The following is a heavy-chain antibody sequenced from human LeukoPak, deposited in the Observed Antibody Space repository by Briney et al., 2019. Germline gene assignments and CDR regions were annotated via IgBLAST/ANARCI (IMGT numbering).Heavy chain of an antibody. D-gene: IGHD2-15*01. J-gene: IGHJ4*02. CDR3: ARQGSAYYFDF. Sequence: SQTLSLTCTVSGRSISTSSSYSAWIRQPPWKELQWIASVYYSARTNYSPSLKSRVTISVDTSEKQFSLQLNSVTAADTAVYYCARQGSAYYFDFWGQGLLVTVSS. CDR1: GRSISTSSSY. V-gene: IGHV4-39*01. CDR2: VYYSART.